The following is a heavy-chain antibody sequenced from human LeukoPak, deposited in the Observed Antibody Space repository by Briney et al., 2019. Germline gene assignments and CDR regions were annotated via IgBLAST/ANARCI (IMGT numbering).Heavy chain of an antibody. CDR2: IHPNRGDA. V-gene: IGHV1-2*02. CDR3: ARELLGYCTGGSCYSFDY. CDR1: GYTFTDNY. J-gene: IGHJ4*02. Sequence: GASVKVSCKSFGYTFTDNYIQWVRQAPGQGLEWMGWIHPNRGDANYGQKFQGRVTMTRDTSISTAYVELSRLRSDDTAVYYCARELLGYCTGGSCYSFDYWGQGTLVTVSS. D-gene: IGHD2-15*01.